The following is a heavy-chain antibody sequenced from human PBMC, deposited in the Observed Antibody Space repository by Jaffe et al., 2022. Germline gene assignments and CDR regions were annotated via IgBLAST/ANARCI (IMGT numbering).Heavy chain of an antibody. J-gene: IGHJ4*02. CDR1: GGSISSGSYY. V-gene: IGHV4-61*02. CDR2: IYTSGST. Sequence: QVQLQESGPGLVKPSQTLSLTCTVSGGSISSGSYYWSWIRQPAGKGLEWIGRIYTSGSTNYNPSLKSRVTISVDTSKNQFSLKLSSVTAADTAVYYCARERIAAADPLDYWGQGTLVTVSS. D-gene: IGHD6-13*01. CDR3: ARERIAAADPLDY.